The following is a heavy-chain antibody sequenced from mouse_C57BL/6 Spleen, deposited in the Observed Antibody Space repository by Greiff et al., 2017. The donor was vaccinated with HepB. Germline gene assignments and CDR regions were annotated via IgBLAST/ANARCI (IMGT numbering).Heavy chain of an antibody. CDR1: GFTFSDYG. J-gene: IGHJ4*01. CDR3: ARGYRYAMDY. D-gene: IGHD2-14*01. CDR2: ISSGSSTI. V-gene: IGHV5-17*01. Sequence: DVQLQESGGGLVKPGGSLKLSCAASGFTFSDYGMHWVRQAPEKGLEWVAYISSGSSTIYYADTVKGRFTISRDNAKNTLFLQMTSLRSEDTAMYYCARGYRYAMDYWGQGTSVTVSS.